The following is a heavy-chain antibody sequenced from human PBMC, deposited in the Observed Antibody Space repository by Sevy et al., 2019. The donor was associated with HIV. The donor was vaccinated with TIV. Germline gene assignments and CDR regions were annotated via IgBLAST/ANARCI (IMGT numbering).Heavy chain of an antibody. CDR3: ASSRDYYDNSGPNFDY. Sequence: ASVKVSCKVSGYTLTQLFMHWVRQAPGKGLEWMGCFEPEDRETLHSQNFQGRVTLTEDTSTDTAYMELSSLRSEDTAVYYCASSRDYYDNSGPNFDYWGQGTLVTVSS. V-gene: IGHV1-24*01. CDR2: FEPEDRET. CDR1: GYTLTQLF. D-gene: IGHD3-22*01. J-gene: IGHJ4*02.